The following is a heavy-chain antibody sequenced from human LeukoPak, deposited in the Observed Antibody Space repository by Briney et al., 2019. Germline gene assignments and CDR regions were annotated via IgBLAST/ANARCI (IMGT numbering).Heavy chain of an antibody. CDR1: GFTFSNYG. Sequence: GGSLRLSCAASGFTFSNYGMHWVRQAPGKGLEWVAVIWFDGSNKYYADSVKGRFTISRDNSKNTLYLQMSSLKTEDTAVYYCTTDAPRIAVPGRDFWGQGTLVTVSS. D-gene: IGHD6-19*01. J-gene: IGHJ4*02. V-gene: IGHV3-33*01. CDR3: TTDAPRIAVPGRDF. CDR2: IWFDGSNK.